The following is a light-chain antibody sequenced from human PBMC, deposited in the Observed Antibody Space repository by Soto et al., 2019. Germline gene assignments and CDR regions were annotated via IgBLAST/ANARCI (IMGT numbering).Light chain of an antibody. V-gene: IGKV1-27*01. CDR3: RKYDNGIHT. CDR2: SAS. J-gene: IGKJ3*01. CDR1: QDIGSY. Sequence: DIQMTQSPSSLSASVGDRVTITCRASQDIGSYLAWYQQKPGRAPKLLIYSASTCQSGVPSRFSGSGSGTDFTLTVSSLQPEDVATYYCRKYDNGIHTFGPGTTVDIK.